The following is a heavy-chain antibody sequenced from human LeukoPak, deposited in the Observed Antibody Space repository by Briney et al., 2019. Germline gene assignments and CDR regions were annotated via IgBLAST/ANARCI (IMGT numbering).Heavy chain of an antibody. V-gene: IGHV4-59*01. Sequence: SETLSLTCTVSGGSISSYYWSWIRQPPGKGLEWIGYIYYSGSTNYNPSLKSRVTISVDTSKNQFSLKLSSVTAADTAVYYCASGRVAAAGNYYYYYYMHVWGKGTTVTVSS. CDR3: ASGRVAAAGNYYYYYYMHV. CDR1: GGSISSYY. J-gene: IGHJ6*03. D-gene: IGHD6-13*01. CDR2: IYYSGST.